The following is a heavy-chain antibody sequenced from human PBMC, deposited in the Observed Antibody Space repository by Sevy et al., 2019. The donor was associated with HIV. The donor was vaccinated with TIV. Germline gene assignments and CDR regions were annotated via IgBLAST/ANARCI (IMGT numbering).Heavy chain of an antibody. CDR2: ISYDASNI. CDR1: GFTFSSSA. CDR3: ERDGIAARLGLDY. V-gene: IGHV3-30-3*01. J-gene: IGHJ4*02. D-gene: IGHD6-6*01. Sequence: GGSLRLSCAASGFTFSSSAMHWVRQAPGKGLEWVALISYDASNIFYAGSVKGRYTISIDNSKNTLYVQMNSLRVEDTAAYYCERDGIAARLGLDYWGQGTLVTVSS.